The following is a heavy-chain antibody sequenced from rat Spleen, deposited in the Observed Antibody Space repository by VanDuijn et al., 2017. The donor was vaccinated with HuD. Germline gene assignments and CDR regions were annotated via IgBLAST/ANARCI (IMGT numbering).Heavy chain of an antibody. J-gene: IGHJ4*01. V-gene: IGHV2-1*01. CDR1: GFSLITNS. CDR3: ARDLNYDGTYYQGVMDA. D-gene: IGHD1-12*02. CDR2: IWGDGST. Sequence: QVQLKESGPGLVQPSQTLSLTCTVSGFSLITNSVHWVRQPPGKGLEWMGVIWGDGSTAYNSTLKSRLSISRETSKSQVFLKMSSLKTKDTATYYCARDLNYDGTYYQGVMDAWGQGASVTVSS.